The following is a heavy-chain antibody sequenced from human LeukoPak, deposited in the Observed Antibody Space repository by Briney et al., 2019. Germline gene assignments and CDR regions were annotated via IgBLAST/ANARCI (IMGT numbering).Heavy chain of an antibody. CDR3: TSLYDFWSGYLDSYYYYYMDV. Sequence: GGTLRLFCAASGFTFSGSAMHWDRNACGKGLEWVGRIRSKANSYPTAYVASVIGRFTISRYDSKNTAYLQMTSLKTEDTAVYYCTSLYDFWSGYLDSYYYYYMDVWGKGTTVTVSS. J-gene: IGHJ6*03. D-gene: IGHD3-3*01. CDR2: IRSKANSYPT. V-gene: IGHV3-73*01. CDR1: GFTFSGSA.